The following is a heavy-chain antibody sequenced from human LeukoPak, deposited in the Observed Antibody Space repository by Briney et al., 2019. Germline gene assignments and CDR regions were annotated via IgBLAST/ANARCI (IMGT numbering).Heavy chain of an antibody. CDR2: ISGSGGST. Sequence: GGSLRLSCADSGFTFSSYAMSRVRQAPGKGLEWVSAISGSGGSTYYADSVKGRFTISRDNSKNTLYLQMNSLRAEDTAVYYCAKEHSISFSWPAPNDYWGQGTLVSVSS. CDR1: GFTFSSYA. V-gene: IGHV3-23*01. CDR3: AKEHSISFSWPAPNDY. J-gene: IGHJ4*02. D-gene: IGHD6-13*01.